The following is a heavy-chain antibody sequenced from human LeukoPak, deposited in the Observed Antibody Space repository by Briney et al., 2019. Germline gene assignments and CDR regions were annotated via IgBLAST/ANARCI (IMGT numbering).Heavy chain of an antibody. Sequence: GGSLRLSCAASGFTFSSYGMSWVRQAPGKGLEWVSAISNSGGSTPYADSVKGRFTISRDNAKNSLYLQMNNLRAEDTAVYYCARDPPSFQHWGQGTLVTVSS. CDR3: ARDPPSFQH. J-gene: IGHJ1*01. CDR1: GFTFSSYG. V-gene: IGHV3-23*01. CDR2: ISNSGGST.